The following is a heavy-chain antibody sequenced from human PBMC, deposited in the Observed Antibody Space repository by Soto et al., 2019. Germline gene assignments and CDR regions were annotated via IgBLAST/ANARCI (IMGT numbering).Heavy chain of an antibody. CDR2: IYYSGST. CDR1: GGSVSSGSYY. D-gene: IGHD3-10*01. J-gene: IGHJ6*02. Sequence: QVQLQESGPGLVKPSETLSLTCTVSGGSVSSGSYYWSWIRQPPGKGLEWIGYIYYSGSTNYNPSLKSRVTISVDTSKNQFSLKLSSVTAADTAVYYCARDRRHYYGSGSYYKMDYYYYYGMDVWGQGTTVTVSS. V-gene: IGHV4-61*01. CDR3: ARDRRHYYGSGSYYKMDYYYYYGMDV.